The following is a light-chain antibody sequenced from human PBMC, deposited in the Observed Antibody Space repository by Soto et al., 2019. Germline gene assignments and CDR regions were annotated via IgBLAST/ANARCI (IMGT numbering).Light chain of an antibody. CDR1: SSNIGSNY. V-gene: IGLV1-47*01. J-gene: IGLJ1*01. CDR3: ATWDDSLSNYV. CDR2: RNN. Sequence: QSVLTQPPSASGTPGQRVTISCSGSSSNIGSNYVYWYQHLTGTAPKLLINRNNQRPSGVPDRFSGSKSGTSASLAICGLRSEDEADYYCATWDDSLSNYVFGTGTKLTVL.